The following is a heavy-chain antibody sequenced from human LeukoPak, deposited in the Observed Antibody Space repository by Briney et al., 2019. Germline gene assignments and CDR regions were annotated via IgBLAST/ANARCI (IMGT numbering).Heavy chain of an antibody. CDR1: GFTFSSYG. V-gene: IGHV3-30*02. D-gene: IGHD2-2*01. CDR3: ARDRDIVVVPAEMDV. J-gene: IGHJ6*04. Sequence: GGSLRLSCAASGFTFSSYGMHWVRQAPGKGLEWVAFIRYDGSNKYYADSVKGRFTISRDNSKNTLYLQMNSLRAEDTAVYYCARDRDIVVVPAEMDVWGKGTTVTVSS. CDR2: IRYDGSNK.